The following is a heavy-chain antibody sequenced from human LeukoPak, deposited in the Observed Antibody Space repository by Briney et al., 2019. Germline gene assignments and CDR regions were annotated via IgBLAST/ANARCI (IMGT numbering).Heavy chain of an antibody. CDR2: ISSSSSYT. CDR3: ARVRGSVSYPYYLDY. J-gene: IGHJ4*02. D-gene: IGHD3-10*01. Sequence: TGGSLRLSCAASGFTFSDYYMSWNRQAPGKGLEWISYISSSSSYTNYADSVKGRFTIPRDNAKNSLYLQMNSLRAEDTAVYYCARVRGSVSYPYYLDYWGQGTLVTVSS. V-gene: IGHV3-11*06. CDR1: GFTFSDYY.